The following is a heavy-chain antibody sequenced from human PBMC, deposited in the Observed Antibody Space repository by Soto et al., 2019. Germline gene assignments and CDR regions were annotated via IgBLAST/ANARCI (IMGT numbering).Heavy chain of an antibody. CDR2: ISASSTYI. CDR3: ARGWLRDPWMY. J-gene: IGHJ4*02. CDR1: GFIFSSYT. V-gene: IGHV3-21*01. D-gene: IGHD5-12*01. Sequence: EVQLVESGGGLVKPGGSLRVSCAASGFIFSSYTKNWVRQAPGKGLEWVSSISASSTYIYYADSLKGRFTISRDNAYNSLDLQMNSLRAEDTAVYYCARGWLRDPWMYWGQGTLVTVSS.